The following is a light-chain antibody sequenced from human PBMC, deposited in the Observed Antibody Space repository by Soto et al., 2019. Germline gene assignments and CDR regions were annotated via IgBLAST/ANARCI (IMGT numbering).Light chain of an antibody. CDR2: DAS. V-gene: IGKV3-11*01. CDR1: QSVSSY. Sequence: EIMLTQSPVTLSLSPGERATLSFGASQSVSSYLAWYQQKPGQAPRLLIYDASNRATGIPARFSGGGSGTDFTLTIDNLEPEDFAIYYCQQRSNWPPITFGQGTRLEIK. J-gene: IGKJ5*01. CDR3: QQRSNWPPIT.